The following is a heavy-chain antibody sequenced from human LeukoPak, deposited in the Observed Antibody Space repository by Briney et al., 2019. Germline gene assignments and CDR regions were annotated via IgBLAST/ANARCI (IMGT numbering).Heavy chain of an antibody. J-gene: IGHJ6*03. CDR1: GYTFTSYG. Sequence: ASVKVSCKASGYTFTSYGISWVRQAPGQGLEWMGWISAYNGNTNYAQKLQGRVTMTTDTSTSTAYMELRSLRSDDTAVYYCARDWGCSSTSCSVEGIYYYYMDVWGKGTTVTVSS. CDR3: ARDWGCSSTSCSVEGIYYYYMDV. CDR2: ISAYNGNT. D-gene: IGHD2-2*01. V-gene: IGHV1-18*01.